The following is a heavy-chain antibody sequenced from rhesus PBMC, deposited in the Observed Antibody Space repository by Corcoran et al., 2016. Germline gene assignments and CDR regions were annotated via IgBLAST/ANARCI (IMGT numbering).Heavy chain of an antibody. CDR2: INSGGGST. V-gene: IGHV3S5*01. CDR1: GFTFSSYG. CDR3: ANNRGYFDY. J-gene: IGHJ4*01. Sequence: EVQLVETGGGLVQPGGSLTLSCAASGFTFSSYGMSWVRQAPGKGLEWVSAINSGGGSTYYADSVKGRFTISRENAKNTLSRQMNSLRAEDTAVYYCANNRGYFDYWGQGVLVTVSS.